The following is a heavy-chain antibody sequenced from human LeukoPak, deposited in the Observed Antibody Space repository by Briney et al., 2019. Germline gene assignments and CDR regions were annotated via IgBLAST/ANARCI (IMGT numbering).Heavy chain of an antibody. Sequence: GGSLRLSCAASGFTFSSYWMSWVRQAPGKGLEWVANIKQDGSEKYYVDSVRGRFTISRDNAKNSLYLQMNSLRAEDTAVYYCARSELGYNYHYMDVWGKGTTVTISS. CDR2: IKQDGSEK. CDR3: ARSELGYNYHYMDV. J-gene: IGHJ6*03. CDR1: GFTFSSYW. V-gene: IGHV3-7*01. D-gene: IGHD3-10*01.